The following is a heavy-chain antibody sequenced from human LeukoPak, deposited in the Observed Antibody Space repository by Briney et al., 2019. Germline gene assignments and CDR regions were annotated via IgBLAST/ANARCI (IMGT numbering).Heavy chain of an antibody. CDR3: ARSIAASGNNFDY. Sequence: SQTLSLTCAISGDSVSSNNPAWNWIRQSPSRGLEWLGRTYYRSKWYNDYAVSVKSRISLNPVTSKNQFSLQPHSVTPEDTAVYYCARSIAASGNNFDYWGQGTLVTVSS. CDR2: TYYRSKWYN. CDR1: GDSVSSNNPA. V-gene: IGHV6-1*01. D-gene: IGHD6-13*01. J-gene: IGHJ4*02.